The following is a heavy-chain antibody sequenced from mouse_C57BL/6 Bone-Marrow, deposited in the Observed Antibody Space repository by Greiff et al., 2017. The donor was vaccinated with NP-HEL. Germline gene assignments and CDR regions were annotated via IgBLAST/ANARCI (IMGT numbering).Heavy chain of an antibody. CDR1: GFSFNTYA. CDR3: VRQGTVVTPFDY. J-gene: IGHJ2*01. V-gene: IGHV10-1*01. CDR2: IRSKSNNYAT. D-gene: IGHD1-1*01. Sequence: EVNVVESGGGLVQPKGSLKLSCAASGFSFNTYAMNWVRQAPGKGLEWVARIRSKSNNYATYYADSVKDRFTISRDDSESMLYLQMNNLKTEDTAMYYCVRQGTVVTPFDYWGQGTTLTVSS.